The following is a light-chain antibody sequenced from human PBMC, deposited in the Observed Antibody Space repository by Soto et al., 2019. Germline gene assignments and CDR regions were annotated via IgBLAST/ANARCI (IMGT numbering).Light chain of an antibody. CDR1: QSVGTF. V-gene: IGKV3-20*01. Sequence: EVVLTQTPGTLSLSPGGRASLSCRASQSVGTFLAWYQQRSGQAPRLLIYGASTRASGIPDRFSGSGSGTDFTLTISRLEPEDSAVYYCQQYGSSPGTFGQGTKVDIK. CDR3: QQYGSSPGT. CDR2: GAS. J-gene: IGKJ1*01.